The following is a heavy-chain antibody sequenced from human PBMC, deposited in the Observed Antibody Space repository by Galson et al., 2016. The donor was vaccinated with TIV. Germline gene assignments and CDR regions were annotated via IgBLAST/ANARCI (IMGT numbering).Heavy chain of an antibody. V-gene: IGHV4-59*08. CDR2: IYYSGTT. D-gene: IGHD3-16*01. Sequence: ETLSLTCTVSGGSISNYYWSWIRQPPGKGLEWIGYIYYSGTTSYNPSLKSRVTISVDTSKNQFSLKLRSVTSPDTAVYYCARLNRIYVFGRLRPDYYGMDVWGQGTTVTVSS. CDR1: GGSISNYY. J-gene: IGHJ6*02. CDR3: ARLNRIYVFGRLRPDYYGMDV.